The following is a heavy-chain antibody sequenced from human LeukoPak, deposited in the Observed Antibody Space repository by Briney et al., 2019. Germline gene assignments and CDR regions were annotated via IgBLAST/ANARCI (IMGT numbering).Heavy chain of an antibody. CDR2: IIPIFGTA. V-gene: IGHV1-69*05. Sequence: SVKVSCKASGGTFSSYAISWVRQAPGQGLEWMGGIIPIFGTANYAQKFQGRVTITTDESTSTAYMELSSLRSEDTAVYYCASVGGYCRSTSCPWGQGTLVTVSS. D-gene: IGHD2-2*03. CDR3: ASVGGYCRSTSCP. J-gene: IGHJ5*02. CDR1: GGTFSSYA.